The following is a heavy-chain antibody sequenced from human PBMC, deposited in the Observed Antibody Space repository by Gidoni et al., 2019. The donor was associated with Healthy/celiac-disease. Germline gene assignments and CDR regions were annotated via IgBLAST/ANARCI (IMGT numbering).Heavy chain of an antibody. D-gene: IGHD3-10*01. J-gene: IGHJ6*02. Sequence: QVQLVQSGAEVKKPGSSVKVSCKASGGTFSSYAISWVRQAPGQGLEWMGGIIPIFGTANYAQKFQGRVTITADESTSTAYMELSSLRSEDTAVYYCASPSPSRVLLWFGELLDYYYYGMDVWGQGTTVTVSS. CDR1: GGTFSSYA. V-gene: IGHV1-69*01. CDR3: ASPSPSRVLLWFGELLDYYYYGMDV. CDR2: IIPIFGTA.